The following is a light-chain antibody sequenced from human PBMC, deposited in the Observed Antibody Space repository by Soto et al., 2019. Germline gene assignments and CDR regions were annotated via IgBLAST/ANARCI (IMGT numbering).Light chain of an antibody. CDR3: QQYAGSPGLT. V-gene: IGKV3-20*01. Sequence: IVLTQSPGTLSLSPGERATLSSRASQSVSSNYLAWYQHKPGQAPRLLIYGVSSRATGIPDRFSGSGSGTDYTLTISRLEAEDFAVYYCQQYAGSPGLTFGQGTKLEI. CDR1: QSVSSNY. CDR2: GVS. J-gene: IGKJ2*01.